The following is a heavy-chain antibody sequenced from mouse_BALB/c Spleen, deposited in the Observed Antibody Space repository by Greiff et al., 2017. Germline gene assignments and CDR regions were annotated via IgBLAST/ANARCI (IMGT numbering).Heavy chain of an antibody. CDR2: ISYDGSN. J-gene: IGHJ1*01. Sequence: VQLKESGPGLVKPSQSLSLTCSVTGYSITSGYYWNWIRQFPGNKLEWMGYISYDGSNNYNPSLKNRISITRDTSKNQFFLKLNSVTTEDTATYYCARERERYFDVWGAGTTVTVSS. CDR1: GYSITSGYY. V-gene: IGHV3-6*02. CDR3: ARERERYFDV.